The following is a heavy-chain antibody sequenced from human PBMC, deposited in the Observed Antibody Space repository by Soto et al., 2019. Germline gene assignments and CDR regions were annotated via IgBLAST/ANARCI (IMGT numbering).Heavy chain of an antibody. CDR1: GGTFSSYT. D-gene: IGHD3-10*01. V-gene: IGHV1-69*08. CDR3: ARDCHYALPGEENH. CDR2: IIPILGIA. Sequence: QVQLVQSGAEVKKPGSSVKVSCKASGGTFSSYTISWVRQAPGQGLEWMGRIIPILGIANYAQKFQGRVTITADKSTSTAYMELSSLRSEDTAVYYCARDCHYALPGEENHWGQGTLVTVSS. J-gene: IGHJ5*02.